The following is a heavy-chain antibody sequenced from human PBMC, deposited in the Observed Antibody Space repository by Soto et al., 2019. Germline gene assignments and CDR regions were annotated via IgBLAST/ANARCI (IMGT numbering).Heavy chain of an antibody. CDR1: GGTFSSYT. V-gene: IGHV1-69*02. J-gene: IGHJ6*02. D-gene: IGHD6-19*01. CDR2: IIPILGIA. CDR3: ARGYSSGSGYYYGMDV. Sequence: GASVKVSCKASGGTFSSYTISWVRQAPGQGLEWMGRIIPILGIANYAQKFQGRVTITADKSTSTAYMELSSLRSEDTAVYYCARGYSSGSGYYYGMDVWGQGTTVTVSS.